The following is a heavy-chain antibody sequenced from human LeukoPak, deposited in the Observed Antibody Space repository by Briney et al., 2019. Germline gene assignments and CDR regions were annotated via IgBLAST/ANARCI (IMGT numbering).Heavy chain of an antibody. CDR1: GFTFSTYA. J-gene: IGHJ5*02. D-gene: IGHD4-11*01. Sequence: GGSLRLSCAASGFTFSTYAMSWVRQAPGKGLEWVSAISGSGGNTYYADSVKGRFTISRDNSKNTLYLQMNSLRADDTAVYYCAKDSLVKVTTWFDPWGQGTLVTVSS. V-gene: IGHV3-23*01. CDR2: ISGSGGNT. CDR3: AKDSLVKVTTWFDP.